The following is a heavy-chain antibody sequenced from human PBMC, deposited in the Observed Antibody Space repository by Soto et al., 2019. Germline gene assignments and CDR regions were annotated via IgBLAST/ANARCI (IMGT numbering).Heavy chain of an antibody. CDR2: LSSSSSTI. CDR1: GFTFSRYS. D-gene: IGHD3-16*02. J-gene: IGHJ6*03. Sequence: GGSPGLSRPASGFTFSRYSMNWVRQAPGKGLEWVAYLSSSSSTIYYADSVKGRFTISRDNAKNSLYLQMNSLRAEDTAAYYCARDNRMITFGGVIDIYYYYSYMDVWGKGTTVTVSS. CDR3: ARDNRMITFGGVIDIYYYYSYMDV. V-gene: IGHV3-48*01.